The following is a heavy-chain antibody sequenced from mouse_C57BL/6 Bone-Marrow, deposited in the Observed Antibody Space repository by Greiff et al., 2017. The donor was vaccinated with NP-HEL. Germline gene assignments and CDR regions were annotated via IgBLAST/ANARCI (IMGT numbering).Heavy chain of an antibody. CDR1: GYSITSGYY. Sequence: EESGPGLVKPSQSLSLTCSVTGYSITSGYYWNWIRQFPGNKLEWMGYISYDGSNNYNPSLKNRISITRDTSKNQFFLKLNSVTTEDTATYYCGIYYDYEKGFAYWGQGTLVTVSA. D-gene: IGHD2-4*01. CDR3: GIYYDYEKGFAY. CDR2: ISYDGSN. V-gene: IGHV3-6*01. J-gene: IGHJ3*01.